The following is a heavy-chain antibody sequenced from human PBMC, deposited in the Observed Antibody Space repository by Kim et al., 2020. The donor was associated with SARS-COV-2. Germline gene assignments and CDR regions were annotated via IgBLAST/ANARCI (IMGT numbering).Heavy chain of an antibody. Sequence: ASVKVSCKASGFTFTFYSMHWVRQAPGQGLEWMGMINRSGGGTNYAQKFQGGVTMTGDTSTNTVYMELSSLRSDDTAVYYCAKEGGHWGQGTLVTVSS. V-gene: IGHV1-46*01. CDR3: AKEGGH. J-gene: IGHJ4*02. CDR1: GFTFTFYS. CDR2: INRSGGGT. D-gene: IGHD3-16*01.